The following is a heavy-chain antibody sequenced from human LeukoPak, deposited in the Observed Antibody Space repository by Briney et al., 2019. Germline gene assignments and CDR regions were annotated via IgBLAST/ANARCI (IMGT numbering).Heavy chain of an antibody. Sequence: GGSLRLSCAASGFTFSSYGMHWVRQAPGKGLEWVAVISYDGSNKYYADSVKGRFTISRDNSKNTLYLQTNSLRAEDTAVYYCAKGLWYYYDSSGYVDYWGQGALVTVSS. CDR2: ISYDGSNK. V-gene: IGHV3-30*18. CDR3: AKGLWYYYDSSGYVDY. CDR1: GFTFSSYG. D-gene: IGHD3-22*01. J-gene: IGHJ4*02.